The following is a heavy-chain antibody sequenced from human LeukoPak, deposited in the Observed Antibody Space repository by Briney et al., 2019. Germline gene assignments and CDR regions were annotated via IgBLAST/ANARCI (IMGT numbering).Heavy chain of an antibody. CDR2: ISYDGSNK. D-gene: IGHD6-19*01. CDR1: GFTFSSYG. CDR3: ANTVRYSSGWYGPYFDY. Sequence: GGSLRLSCAASGFTFSSYGMHWVRQAPGKGLEWVAVISYDGSNKYYADSVKGRFTISRDNSKNTLYLQMNSLRAEDTAVYYCANTVRYSSGWYGPYFDYWGQGTLVTVSS. V-gene: IGHV3-30*18. J-gene: IGHJ4*02.